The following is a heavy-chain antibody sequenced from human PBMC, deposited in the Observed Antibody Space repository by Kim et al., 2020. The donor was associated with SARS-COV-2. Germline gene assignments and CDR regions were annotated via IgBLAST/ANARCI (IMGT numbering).Heavy chain of an antibody. V-gene: IGHV1-18*04. CDR2: ISAYNGNT. CDR1: GYTFTSYG. D-gene: IGHD6-13*01. J-gene: IGHJ4*02. Sequence: ASVKVSCKASGYTFTSYGISWVRQAPGQGLEWMGWISAYNGNTNYAQKLQGRVTMTTDTSTSTAYMELRSMRSDDTAVYYCAREGGEAAAGALAVADIWGQGTLVTVSS. CDR3: AREGGEAAAGALAVADI.